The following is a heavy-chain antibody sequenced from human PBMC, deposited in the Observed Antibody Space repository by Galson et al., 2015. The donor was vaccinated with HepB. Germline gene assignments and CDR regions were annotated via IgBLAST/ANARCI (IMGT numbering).Heavy chain of an antibody. J-gene: IGHJ1*01. D-gene: IGHD5-24*01. Sequence: SLRLSCAASGFTFSSYGMHWVRQAPGKGLEWVAVISYDGSNKYYADSVKGRFTISRDNSKNTLYLQMNSLRAEDTAVYYCAKDPNSRRWLQSGLPAEYFQHWGQGTLVTVSS. V-gene: IGHV3-30*18. CDR3: AKDPNSRRWLQSGLPAEYFQH. CDR1: GFTFSSYG. CDR2: ISYDGSNK.